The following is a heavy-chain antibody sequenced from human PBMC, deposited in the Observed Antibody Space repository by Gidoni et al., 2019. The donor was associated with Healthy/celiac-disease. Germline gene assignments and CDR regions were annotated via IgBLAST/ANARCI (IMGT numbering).Heavy chain of an antibody. CDR3: ARGVATGRFDP. CDR2: ITHSGST. CDR1: GGSFSGYY. J-gene: IGHJ5*02. V-gene: IGHV4-34*01. D-gene: IGHD3-9*01. Sequence: QVQLQQWGAGRVKPSATLSLTCAVDGGSFSGYYWSWIRQPPGKGLEWIGEITHSGSTNYHPSLKSRVTISVDTSKNQFSLKLSSVPAADTAVYYCARGVATGRFDPWGQGTLVTVSS.